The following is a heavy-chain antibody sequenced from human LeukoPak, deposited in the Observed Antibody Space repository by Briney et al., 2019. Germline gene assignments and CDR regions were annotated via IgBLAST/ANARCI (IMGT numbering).Heavy chain of an antibody. CDR1: GFTFSSYG. J-gene: IGHJ6*04. D-gene: IGHD1-14*01. V-gene: IGHV3-33*08. CDR2: IWYDGSNK. Sequence: SGGSLRLSCAASGFTFSSYGMHWVRQAPGKGLEWVAVIWYDGSNKYYADSVKGRFTISRDNSKNTLYLQMNSLRAEDTAVYYCAGSSPRIYYYYGMDVWGKGTTVTVPS. CDR3: AGSSPRIYYYYGMDV.